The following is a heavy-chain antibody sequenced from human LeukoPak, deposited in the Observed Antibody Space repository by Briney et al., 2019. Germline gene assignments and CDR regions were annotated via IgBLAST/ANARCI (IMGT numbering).Heavy chain of an antibody. CDR3: ARDLPQTYSVDY. J-gene: IGHJ4*02. Sequence: GGSLRLSCAASGFTFSSYSMNWVRQAPGKGLEWVSSISSSSSYIYYADSVKGRFTISRDNAKNSLYLQMNSLRAEDTAVYYCARDLPQTYSVDYWGQGTLVTVSS. CDR1: GFTFSSYS. D-gene: IGHD2-15*01. V-gene: IGHV3-21*04. CDR2: ISSSSSYI.